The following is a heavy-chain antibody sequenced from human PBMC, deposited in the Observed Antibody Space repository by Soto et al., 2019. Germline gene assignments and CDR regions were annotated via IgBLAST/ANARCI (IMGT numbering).Heavy chain of an antibody. D-gene: IGHD6-13*01. J-gene: IGHJ6*02. CDR3: ARDLGIAAAGRGYYGMDV. V-gene: IGHV3-21*01. CDR2: ISSSSSYI. CDR1: GFTFSSYS. Sequence: EVQLVESGGGLVKPGGSLRLSCAASGFTFSSYSMNWVRQAPGKGLEWVSSISSSSSYIYYADSVKGRFTISRDNAKNSLYLQMNSLRAEDTAVYYCARDLGIAAAGRGYYGMDVWGQGTTVTVSS.